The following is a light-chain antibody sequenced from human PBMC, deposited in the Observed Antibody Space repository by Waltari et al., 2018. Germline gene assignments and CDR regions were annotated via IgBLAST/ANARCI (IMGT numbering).Light chain of an antibody. CDR3: QAWDSSTYVV. Sequence: SYELTQPPSVSVSPGQTARIPCPGDKLGDKYACWYQQKPGQFPVLVIYQDSKRPSGIPERFSGSNSGNTATLTISGTQAMDEADYYCQAWDSSTYVVFGGGTKLTVL. J-gene: IGLJ2*01. CDR1: KLGDKY. CDR2: QDS. V-gene: IGLV3-1*01.